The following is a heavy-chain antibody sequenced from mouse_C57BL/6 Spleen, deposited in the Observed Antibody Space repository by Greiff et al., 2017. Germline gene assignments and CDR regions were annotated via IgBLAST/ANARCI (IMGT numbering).Heavy chain of an antibody. CDR3: ARDAHWAMDY. CDR1: GFTFSDFY. J-gene: IGHJ4*01. V-gene: IGHV7-1*01. Sequence: EVQGVESGGGLVQSGRSLRLSCATSGFTFSDFYMEWVRQAPGKGLEWIAASRNKANDYTTEYSASVKGRFIVSRDTSQSILYLQMNALRAEDTAIYYCARDAHWAMDYWGQGTSVTVSS. D-gene: IGHD4-1*01. CDR2: SRNKANDYTT.